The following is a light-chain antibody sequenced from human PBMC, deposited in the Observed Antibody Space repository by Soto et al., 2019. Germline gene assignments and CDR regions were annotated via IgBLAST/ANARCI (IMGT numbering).Light chain of an antibody. CDR3: QQYNLPLT. CDR2: DAS. V-gene: IGKV1-33*01. J-gene: IGKJ4*01. Sequence: DIPMTQSPSSLSASVGDRVTITCQASQDITYYLNWYQQKPGKAPKLLIYDASNLETGVPSRFSGSGSGTDFTFTISSLQPEDIATYYCQQYNLPLTFGGGTNVDIK. CDR1: QDITYY.